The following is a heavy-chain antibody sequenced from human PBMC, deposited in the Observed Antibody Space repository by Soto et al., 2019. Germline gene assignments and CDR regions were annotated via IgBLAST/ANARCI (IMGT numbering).Heavy chain of an antibody. CDR2: IYYSGST. Sequence: QVQLQESGPGLVKPSQTLSLTCTVSGGSISSGGYFWSWIRQHPGKGLEWIGFIYYSGSTYYNPSLKSRVTXPXGXSXXQFSLKLSSVTAADTAVYYCAREGAAPYYYSGMDVWGQGTTFTVSS. D-gene: IGHD6-6*01. CDR3: AREGAAPYYYSGMDV. J-gene: IGHJ6*02. CDR1: GGSISSGGYF. V-gene: IGHV4-31*03.